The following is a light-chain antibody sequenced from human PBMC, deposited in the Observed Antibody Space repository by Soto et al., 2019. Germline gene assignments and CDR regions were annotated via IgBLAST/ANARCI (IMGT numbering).Light chain of an antibody. J-gene: IGKJ5*01. CDR3: HFGVT. CDR1: QSVSSY. CDR2: DAS. V-gene: IGKV3-11*01. Sequence: EIVLTQSPATLSLSPGERATLSCRASQSVSSYLAWYQQKPGQAPRLLIYDASNRATGIPARFSGSGSGTDFTLTISSLESEDFAVYYCHFGVTFGQGTRLEIK.